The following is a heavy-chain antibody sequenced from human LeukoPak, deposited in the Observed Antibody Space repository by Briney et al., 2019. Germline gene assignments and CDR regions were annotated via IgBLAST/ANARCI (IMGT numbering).Heavy chain of an antibody. V-gene: IGHV4-39*07. J-gene: IGHJ4*02. CDR1: GGSISSSSYY. D-gene: IGHD2-2*01. CDR3: ARRGYCSSTSCYGDFDY. Sequence: PSETLSLTYTVSGGSISSSSYYWGWIRQPPGKGLEWIGSIYYSGSTYYNPSLKSRVTISVDTSKNQFSLKLSSVTAADTAVYYCARRGYCSSTSCYGDFDYWGQGTLVTVSS. CDR2: IYYSGST.